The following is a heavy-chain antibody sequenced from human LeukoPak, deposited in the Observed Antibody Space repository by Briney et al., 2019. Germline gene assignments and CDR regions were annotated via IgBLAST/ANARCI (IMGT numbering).Heavy chain of an antibody. CDR2: IYTTGRT. CDR3: ARAGYTISAFHSDF. D-gene: IGHD5-24*01. Sequence: SETLSLTCDVSGVSISSYWWSWVRKPAGKGLEWIGRIYTTGRTNYSPSFQSRVTMSIDMSKNHFSLTLRSVTAADTAVYYCARAGYTISAFHSDFWGQGTLVTVSS. J-gene: IGHJ4*03. V-gene: IGHV4-4*07. CDR1: GVSISSYW.